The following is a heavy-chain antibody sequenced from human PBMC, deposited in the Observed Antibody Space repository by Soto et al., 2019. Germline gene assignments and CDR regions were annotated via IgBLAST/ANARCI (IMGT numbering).Heavy chain of an antibody. J-gene: IGHJ4*02. Sequence: QIHLVQSGAEVKKPGASVKVSCKGSGYGFTTYGITWVRQAPGQGLEWMAWISAHNGNTNYAQKLPGRVTVKRDTATSTAYMELRSLRSDDTAVYYCERGRYGGYWGQGALVTVSS. CDR2: ISAHNGNT. CDR3: ERGRYGGY. CDR1: GYGFTTYG. V-gene: IGHV1-18*01. D-gene: IGHD3-16*01.